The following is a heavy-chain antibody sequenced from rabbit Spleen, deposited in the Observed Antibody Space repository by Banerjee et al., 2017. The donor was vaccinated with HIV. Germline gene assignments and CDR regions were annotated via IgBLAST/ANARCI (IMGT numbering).Heavy chain of an antibody. Sequence: ESGGGLVKPGASLTLSCKASGSDFSVGDVMCWVRQAPGKGLEWIACIYAGGGGGTYYASWAKGRFTISKTSSTTVTLQMTSLTVADTATYFCARDTGSSFSSYGMDLWGPGTLVTVS. CDR2: IYAGGGGGT. V-gene: IGHV1S40*01. CDR1: GSDFSVGDV. J-gene: IGHJ6*01. CDR3: ARDTGSSFSSYGMDL. D-gene: IGHD8-1*01.